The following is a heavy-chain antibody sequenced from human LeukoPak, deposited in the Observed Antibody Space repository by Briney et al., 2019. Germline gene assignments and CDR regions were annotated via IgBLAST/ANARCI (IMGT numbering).Heavy chain of an antibody. CDR2: IYYSGST. Sequence: SETLSLTCTVSGGSISSGGYYWSWIRQHPGDGLEWIGYIYYSGSTYYDPSLKSRVSISIDTSKNQFSLKLSSVTAADTAVYYCARAGGFFSPFGYWGQGTLVTASS. CDR3: ARAGGFFSPFGY. V-gene: IGHV4-31*03. D-gene: IGHD3-16*01. CDR1: GGSISSGGYY. J-gene: IGHJ4*02.